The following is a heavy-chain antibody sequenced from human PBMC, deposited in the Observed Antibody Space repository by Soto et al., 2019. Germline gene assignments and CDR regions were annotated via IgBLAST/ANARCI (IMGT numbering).Heavy chain of an antibody. V-gene: IGHV3-7*01. J-gene: IGHJ6*03. Sequence: EVQLGESGGGLVQPGGSLRLSCAGSGFTFSSYWMSWVRQAPGKGLEWVANIKQDGSEKYYVDSVKGRFTISRDNAKNSLYLQMNSLRAEDTAVYYCARGGVSYNYYMDVWGKGTTVTVSS. CDR1: GFTFSSYW. CDR2: IKQDGSEK. CDR3: ARGGVSYNYYMDV.